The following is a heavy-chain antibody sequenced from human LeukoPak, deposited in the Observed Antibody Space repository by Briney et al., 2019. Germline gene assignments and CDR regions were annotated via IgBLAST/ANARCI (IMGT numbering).Heavy chain of an antibody. CDR3: ATPGVVPAAYTADYDASDI. J-gene: IGHJ3*02. D-gene: IGHD2-2*01. CDR1: GYTLTELS. CDR2: FDPEDGET. Sequence: RGASVKVSCKVSGYTLTELSMHWVRQAPGKGLEWMGGFDPEDGETIYAQKFQGRVTMTEDTSTDTAYMELSSLRSEDTAVYYCATPGVVPAAYTADYDASDIWGQGTMVTVSS. V-gene: IGHV1-24*01.